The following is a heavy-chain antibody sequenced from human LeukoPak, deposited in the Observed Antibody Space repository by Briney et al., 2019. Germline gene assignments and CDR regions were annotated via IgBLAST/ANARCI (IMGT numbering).Heavy chain of an antibody. CDR3: ARDSLIRFEYDILTGYHNWFDP. CDR2: INPNSGGT. CDR1: GYTFTGYY. Sequence: GASVKVSCKASGYTFTGYYMHWVRQAPGQGLEWMGWINPNSGGTNYAQKFQGRVTMTRDTSISTAYMELSSLRSEDTAVYYCARDSLIRFEYDILTGYHNWFDPWGQGTLVTVSS. D-gene: IGHD3-9*01. J-gene: IGHJ5*02. V-gene: IGHV1-2*02.